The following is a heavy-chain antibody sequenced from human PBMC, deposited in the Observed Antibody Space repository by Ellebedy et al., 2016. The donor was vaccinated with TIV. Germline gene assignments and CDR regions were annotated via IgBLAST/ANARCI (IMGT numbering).Heavy chain of an antibody. V-gene: IGHV5-51*01. CDR2: IYPGDSDT. CDR1: GYTFSSYW. J-gene: IGHJ4*02. Sequence: GGSLRLSXRGSGYTFSSYWIGWVRQMPGQGLEWMGIIYPGDSDTRYSPSFQGQVTISADKSTSTAYLKWRSLKASDTAMYYCAREFRVGTTTGFGYWGQGTLVTVSS. D-gene: IGHD1-26*01. CDR3: AREFRVGTTTGFGY.